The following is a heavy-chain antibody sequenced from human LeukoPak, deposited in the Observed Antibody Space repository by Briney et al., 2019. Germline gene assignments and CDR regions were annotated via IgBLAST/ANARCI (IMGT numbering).Heavy chain of an antibody. V-gene: IGHV3-23*01. CDR1: QFTTFSSYA. CDR2: MSGAGGRI. CDR3: ASSAGYSSSWYGFAFDI. Sequence: PGGSLRLSCEASQFTTFSSYAMNWVRQAPGKRLEWVSIMSGAGGRIEYADSVNGRFTISRDNSRNTVYLHMNSLRAEDTAVYYCASSAGYSSSWYGFAFDIWGQGTMVTVSS. J-gene: IGHJ3*02. D-gene: IGHD6-13*01.